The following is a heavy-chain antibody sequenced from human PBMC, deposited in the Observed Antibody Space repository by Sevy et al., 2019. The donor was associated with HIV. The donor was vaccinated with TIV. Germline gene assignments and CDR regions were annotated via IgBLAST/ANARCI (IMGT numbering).Heavy chain of an antibody. Sequence: ASVKVSCKASGYTFTSYDINWVRQATGQGLEWMGWMNPNSGNTGYAKKFQGRVTMTRNTSISTAYMELSSLGSEDTAVYYCARGQGSSWYSYYYYYYGMDVWGQGTTVTVSS. J-gene: IGHJ6*02. CDR3: ARGQGSSWYSYYYYYYGMDV. CDR1: GYTFTSYD. D-gene: IGHD6-13*01. V-gene: IGHV1-8*01. CDR2: MNPNSGNT.